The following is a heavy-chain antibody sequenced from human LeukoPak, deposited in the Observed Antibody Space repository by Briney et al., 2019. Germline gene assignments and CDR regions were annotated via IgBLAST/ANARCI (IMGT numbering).Heavy chain of an antibody. CDR2: INPSGGST. CDR1: GGAFSRYA. Sequence: GASVKVSCKASGGAFSRYAISWVRQAPGQGLEWMGIINPSGGSTSYAQKFQGRVTMTRDMSTSTVYMELSSLRSEDTAVYYCARERGNDFWSGRVQTMDVWGKGTTVTVSS. D-gene: IGHD3-3*01. V-gene: IGHV1-46*01. CDR3: ARERGNDFWSGRVQTMDV. J-gene: IGHJ6*03.